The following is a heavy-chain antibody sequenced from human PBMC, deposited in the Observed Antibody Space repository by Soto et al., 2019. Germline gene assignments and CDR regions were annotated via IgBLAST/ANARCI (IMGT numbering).Heavy chain of an antibody. Sequence: GSLRLSCSSSGFTFGDYSLSWVRQAPGKGLEWVGFIGGKTYGGATQYAASVKGRFTISRDDSNNMAYLQRNSLETEDTAVYYSARARLPDSYVSLYICTFDYWGQGPGGT. D-gene: IGHD3-16*01. CDR1: GFTFGDYS. J-gene: IGHJ4*02. CDR3: ARARLPDSYVSLYICTFDY. V-gene: IGHV3-49*04. CDR2: IGGKTYGGAT.